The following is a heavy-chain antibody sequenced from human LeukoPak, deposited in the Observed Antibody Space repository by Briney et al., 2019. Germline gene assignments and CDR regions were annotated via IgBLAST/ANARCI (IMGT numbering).Heavy chain of an antibody. CDR3: ARAPLKYYYGVDV. V-gene: IGHV4-59*02. CDR1: GGSVSSYY. J-gene: IGHJ6*02. Sequence: SETLSLTCTVSGGSVSSYYWSWIRQPPGKGLEWIGYISYSGSTNYNPSLKSRVTISVDTSKNLFSLNLNSVTAADTAVYYCARAPLKYYYGVDVWGQGTTVTVSS. CDR2: ISYSGST.